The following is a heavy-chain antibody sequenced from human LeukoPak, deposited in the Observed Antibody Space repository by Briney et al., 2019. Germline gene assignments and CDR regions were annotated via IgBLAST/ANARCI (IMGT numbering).Heavy chain of an antibody. Sequence: GSLRLSCVASGFTLRTYAMSWVRQAPGKGLEWVSAISGSAGSTYYADAVRGRFTVSRDISTNTVFLQMDSLRAGDTAVYYCAKEYSGYDFDCWGQGTLVTVSS. CDR2: ISGSAGST. D-gene: IGHD5-12*01. CDR1: GFTLRTYA. J-gene: IGHJ4*01. CDR3: AKEYSGYDFDC. V-gene: IGHV3-23*01.